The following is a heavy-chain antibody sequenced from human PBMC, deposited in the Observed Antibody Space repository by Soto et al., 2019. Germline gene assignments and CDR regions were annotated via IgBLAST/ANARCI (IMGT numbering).Heavy chain of an antibody. J-gene: IGHJ4*02. V-gene: IGHV4-59*01. D-gene: IGHD6-13*01. CDR1: SDSISNYY. CDR2: ISYSGST. Sequence: SETLSLTCTVSSDSISNYYWSWIRQPPGKRLEWIGYISYSGSTDYNPSLKSRVTISGDTSKNQFSLKVSSVTAADTAVYYCARGTSWQLPFDYWGQGTLVTVSS. CDR3: ARGTSWQLPFDY.